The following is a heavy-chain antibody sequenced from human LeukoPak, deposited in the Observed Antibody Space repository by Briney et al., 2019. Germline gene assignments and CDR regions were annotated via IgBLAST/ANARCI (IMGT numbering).Heavy chain of an antibody. CDR1: GYTFTGYY. J-gene: IGHJ6*02. D-gene: IGHD3-10*01. V-gene: IGHV1-69*04. CDR3: ARDQGVIAPPPYGLDV. CDR2: IIPILDIA. Sequence: GASVKVSCKASGYTFTGYYMHWVRQAPGQGLEWMGRIIPILDIANYAQTFQGRVTITADKSTSTAYIELSSLSSEDTAVYYCARDQGVIAPPPYGLDVWGQGTTVTVSS.